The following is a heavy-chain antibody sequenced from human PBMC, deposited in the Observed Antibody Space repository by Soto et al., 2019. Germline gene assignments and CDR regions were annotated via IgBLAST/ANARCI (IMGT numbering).Heavy chain of an antibody. CDR2: IYYSGST. D-gene: IGHD3-16*02. Sequence: QVQLQESGPGLVKPSQTLSLTCTVSGGSISSGGYYWSWIRQHPGKGLEWIGYIYYSGSTYYNPSLKSRVTISVDTSKNQFSLKLSSVTAADTAVYYCARGTMITFGGVIVDFDYCGQGTLVTVSS. V-gene: IGHV4-31*03. CDR1: GGSISSGGYY. CDR3: ARGTMITFGGVIVDFDY. J-gene: IGHJ4*02.